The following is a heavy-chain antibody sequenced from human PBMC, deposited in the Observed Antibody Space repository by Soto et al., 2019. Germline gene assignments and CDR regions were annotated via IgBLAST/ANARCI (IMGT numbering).Heavy chain of an antibody. CDR1: GYTFSCYF. V-gene: IGHV1-46*01. CDR2: INPTGGPT. J-gene: IGHJ4*02. CDR3: TRAAEMAQIRFEH. Sequence: ASVKVSCKASGYTFSCYFIHWVRQAPGHGLEWMGTINPTGGPTSYAQNFQGRVTMTRGTSTNTVYMELRSLTYDDTAVYYCTRAAEMAQIRFEHWGQGTPVTVSS.